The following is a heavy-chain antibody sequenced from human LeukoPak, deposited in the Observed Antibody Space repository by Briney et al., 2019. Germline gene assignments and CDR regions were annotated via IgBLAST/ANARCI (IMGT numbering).Heavy chain of an antibody. J-gene: IGHJ5*02. V-gene: IGHV4-4*07. Sequence: SETLSLTCTVSSGSISSYYWSWVRQPAGKGLEWIGRIYTSGSTNYNPSLKSRVTMSVDTSKNQFSLKLSSVSAADTAVYYCARTGVGLRWFDPWGQGTLVTVSS. CDR1: SGSISSYY. D-gene: IGHD1-26*01. CDR2: IYTSGST. CDR3: ARTGVGLRWFDP.